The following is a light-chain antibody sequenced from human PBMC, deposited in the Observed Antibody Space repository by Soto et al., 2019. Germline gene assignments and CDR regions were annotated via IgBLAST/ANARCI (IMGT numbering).Light chain of an antibody. V-gene: IGLV9-49*01. Sequence: QPVLTQPPSTSASLGASVTLTCTLSSGYSNYKVDWYQQRPGKGPRFVMRVGTGGIVGSKGDGIPDRFSVLGSGLNRYLTIKNIQEEDESDYHCGADHGSKVVFGGGTKLTVL. CDR1: SGYSNYK. CDR2: VGTGGIVG. J-gene: IGLJ2*01. CDR3: GADHGSKVV.